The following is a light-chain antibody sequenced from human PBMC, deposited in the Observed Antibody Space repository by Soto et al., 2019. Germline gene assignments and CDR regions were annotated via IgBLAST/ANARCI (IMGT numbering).Light chain of an antibody. CDR2: DAS. CDR3: QQRSDWPGT. J-gene: IGKJ3*01. CDR1: QSVSSY. Sequence: EIVLTQSPATLSLSPGESAILSCRASQSVSSYLAWYQQKPGQAPRLLIYDASNRATGIPARFSGSGSGTDFTLTISSLEPEDFAVYYCQQRSDWPGTFGPGTKVDVK. V-gene: IGKV3-11*01.